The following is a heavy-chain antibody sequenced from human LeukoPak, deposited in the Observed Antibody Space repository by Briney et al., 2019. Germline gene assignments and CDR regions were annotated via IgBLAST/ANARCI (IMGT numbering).Heavy chain of an antibody. CDR2: INPSGGST. CDR3: AREGVEWLQLDYYYGMDV. V-gene: IGHV1-46*01. J-gene: IGHJ6*02. CDR1: GYTFTSYY. D-gene: IGHD5-24*01. Sequence: GASVKVSCKASGYTFTSYYMHWVRQAPGQGLEWMGIINPSGGSTSYAQKFQGRVTMTRDTSTSTVYMELSSLRSEDTAVYYCAREGVEWLQLDYYYGMDVWGQGTRSSSP.